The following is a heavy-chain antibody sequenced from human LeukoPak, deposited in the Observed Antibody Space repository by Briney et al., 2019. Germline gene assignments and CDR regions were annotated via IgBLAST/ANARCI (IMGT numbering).Heavy chain of an antibody. Sequence: PSETLSLTCTVSGYSISTGYYWDWIRQPPGKGLEWIGTFYHGGSTYYNPSLKSRVTISVDTSKNQFSLKLTSVTAADTAVYFCARGEDFERYYLAYWGQGTLITVSS. J-gene: IGHJ4*02. V-gene: IGHV4-38-2*02. CDR2: FYHGGST. CDR3: ARGEDFERYYLAY. CDR1: GYSISTGYY. D-gene: IGHD3-9*01.